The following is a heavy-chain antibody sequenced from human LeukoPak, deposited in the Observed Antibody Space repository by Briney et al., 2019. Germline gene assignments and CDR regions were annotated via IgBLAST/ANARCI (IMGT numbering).Heavy chain of an antibody. CDR3: AREGGDCSSTSYYIGELYYFDY. CDR1: GLTFSRYS. V-gene: IGHV3-49*04. Sequence: PGGSVTLLRALSGLTFSRYSMNWVRRPTGRGRGWVGFVRSLAYGGTQEYAASMTGIFTITRDESTSIAYLQMNSLKPEDTAVYYCAREGGDCSSTSYYIGELYYFDYWGQGTLVTVSS. D-gene: IGHD2-2*02. J-gene: IGHJ4*02. CDR2: VRSLAYGGTQ.